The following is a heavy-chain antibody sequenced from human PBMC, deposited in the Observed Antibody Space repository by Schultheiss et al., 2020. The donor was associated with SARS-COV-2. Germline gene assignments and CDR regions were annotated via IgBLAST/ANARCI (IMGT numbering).Heavy chain of an antibody. CDR1: GGSISSDY. V-gene: IGHV4-59*12. CDR2: VYYSGRT. CDR3: ARGLKLLWFGELSHWFDP. D-gene: IGHD3-10*01. J-gene: IGHJ5*02. Sequence: SETLSLTCTVSGGSISSDYWSWIRQPPGKGLEWIGYVYYSGRTNYNPSLKSRVTISVDTSKNQFSLKLSSVTAADTAVYYCARGLKLLWFGELSHWFDPWGQGTLVTVSS.